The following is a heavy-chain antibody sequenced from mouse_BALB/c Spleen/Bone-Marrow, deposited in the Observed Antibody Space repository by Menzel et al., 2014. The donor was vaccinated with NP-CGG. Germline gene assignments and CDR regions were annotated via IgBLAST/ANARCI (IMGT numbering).Heavy chain of an antibody. D-gene: IGHD2-4*01. J-gene: IGHJ4*01. CDR2: IGPANGNT. CDR1: GFNIKDTY. Sequence: VQLQQSGAELVKPGASVKLSCTASGFNIKDTYMHWVKQRPEQGLEWIGRIGPANGNTKYDPKFQGKATITADTSSNTAYLQLSSLTSEDTAVYYCAKYGGLRYAMDYWGQGTSVTVSS. CDR3: AKYGGLRYAMDY. V-gene: IGHV14-3*02.